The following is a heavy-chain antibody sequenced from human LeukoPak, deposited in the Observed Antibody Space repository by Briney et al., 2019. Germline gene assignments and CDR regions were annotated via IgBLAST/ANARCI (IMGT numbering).Heavy chain of an antibody. CDR2: IRYDGSNE. CDR1: GFTFSGYG. D-gene: IGHD6-13*01. V-gene: IGHV3-30*02. Sequence: HPGGSLRLSCAASGFTFSGYGMHWVRQAPGKGLEWVAFIRYDGSNEYYADSVKGRFTISRDKSKNTLSLQMNGLRVEDTAVYYCAKDRDPKIEAWWGQLVPPYYYYYGMDVWGQGTTVTVSS. CDR3: AKDRDPKIEAWWGQLVPPYYYYYGMDV. J-gene: IGHJ6*02.